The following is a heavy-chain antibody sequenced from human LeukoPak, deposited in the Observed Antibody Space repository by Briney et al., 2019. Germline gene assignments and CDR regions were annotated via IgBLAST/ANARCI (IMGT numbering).Heavy chain of an antibody. CDR2: ICTSGDCT. CDR1: GFSLSTYS. D-gene: IGHD3-10*01. J-gene: IGHJ4*02. CDR3: AKDFGGAGSYYCPFDS. Sequence: GGSLRLSCEASGFSLSTYSMSWVRQAPGKGLEWVSAICTSGDCTYYGDSVKGRFTISRDNSKNTVYLQMNSLRAEDTAVYYCAKDFGGAGSYYCPFDSWGQGTLVTVSS. V-gene: IGHV3-23*01.